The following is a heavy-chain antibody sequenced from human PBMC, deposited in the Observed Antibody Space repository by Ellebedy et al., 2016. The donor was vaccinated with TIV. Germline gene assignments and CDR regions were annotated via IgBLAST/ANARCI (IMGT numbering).Heavy chain of an antibody. J-gene: IGHJ4*02. V-gene: IGHV4-39*07. D-gene: IGHD1-26*01. CDR1: SNYW. Sequence: SNYWMSWARQSPEKGLEWIGSIYYSGKTYYNPSLKSRITISVDTSKNQFSLKLSSVTAADTAMYYCTRGGGSYSDYWGQGTLVTVSS. CDR3: TRGGGSYSDY. CDR2: IYYSGKT.